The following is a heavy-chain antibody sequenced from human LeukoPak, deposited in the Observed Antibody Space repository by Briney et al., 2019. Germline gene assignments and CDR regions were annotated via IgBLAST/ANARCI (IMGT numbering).Heavy chain of an antibody. CDR3: VVVVVAATN. Sequence: GGSLRLSCAASGFTFSDYYMSWIRQAPGKGLEWVSYISSSSSYTNYADSVKGRFTISRDNAKNSLYLQMNSLRAEDTAVYYYVVVVVAATNWGQGTLVTVSS. CDR2: ISSSSSYT. D-gene: IGHD2-15*01. V-gene: IGHV3-11*06. CDR1: GFTFSDYY. J-gene: IGHJ4*02.